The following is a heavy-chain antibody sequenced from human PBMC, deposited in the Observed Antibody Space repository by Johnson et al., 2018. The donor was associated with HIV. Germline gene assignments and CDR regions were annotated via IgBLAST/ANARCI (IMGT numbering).Heavy chain of an antibody. J-gene: IGHJ3*02. V-gene: IGHV3-9*01. D-gene: IGHD6-19*01. CDR2: ISWNSGSI. Sequence: VLLVESGGGLVQPGRSLRLSCAASGFTFDDYAMHWVRHAPGKGLEWVSGISWNSGSIGYADSVKGRFTISRDNAKNSLYLQMNSLRAEDTAVYFCARRASGWHAFDIWGQGTMVTVSS. CDR1: GFTFDDYA. CDR3: ARRASGWHAFDI.